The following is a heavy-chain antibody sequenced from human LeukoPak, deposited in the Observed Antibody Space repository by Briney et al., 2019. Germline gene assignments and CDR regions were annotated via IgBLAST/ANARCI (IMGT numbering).Heavy chain of an antibody. V-gene: IGHV3-9*01. CDR1: GLTVSSNY. J-gene: IGHJ4*02. CDR3: AKDMGGVATTPFDY. CDR2: ISWNSGSI. D-gene: IGHD5-12*01. Sequence: SLRLSCAASGLTVSSNYMSWVRQAPGKGLEWVSGISWNSGSIGYADSVKGRFTISRDNAKNSLYLQMNSLRAEDTALYYCAKDMGGVATTPFDYWGQGTLVTVSS.